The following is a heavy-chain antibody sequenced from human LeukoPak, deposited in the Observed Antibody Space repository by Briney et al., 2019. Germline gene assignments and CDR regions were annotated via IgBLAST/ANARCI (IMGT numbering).Heavy chain of an antibody. CDR2: VYHSGST. CDR3: AGAYCGGDCYSGRTFDF. Sequence: SGTLSLTCAVSGGSISSSYWWSWVRQPPGKGLEWIGEVYHSGSTNYRPSLKSRVTLSVDKSKNQFSLRLNSVTAADTAVYYCAGAYCGGDCYSGRTFDFWGQGTLVTVSS. D-gene: IGHD2-21*02. J-gene: IGHJ4*02. V-gene: IGHV4-4*02. CDR1: GGSISSSYW.